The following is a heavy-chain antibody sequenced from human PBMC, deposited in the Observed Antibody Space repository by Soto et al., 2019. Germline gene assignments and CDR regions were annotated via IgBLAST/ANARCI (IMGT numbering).Heavy chain of an antibody. D-gene: IGHD6-13*01. V-gene: IGHV5-10-1*01. CDR1: GYSFTSYW. CDR3: ARHVGYSSSWYWFDP. Sequence: CKGSGYSFTSYWISWVRQMPGKGLEWMGRIDPSDSYTNYSPSFQGHVTISADKSISTAYLQWSSLKASDTAMYYCARHVGYSSSWYWFDPWGQGTLVTVS. CDR2: IDPSDSYT. J-gene: IGHJ5*02.